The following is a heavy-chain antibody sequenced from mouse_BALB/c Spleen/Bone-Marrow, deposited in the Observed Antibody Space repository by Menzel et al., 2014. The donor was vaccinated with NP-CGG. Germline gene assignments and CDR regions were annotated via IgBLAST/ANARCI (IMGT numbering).Heavy chain of an antibody. J-gene: IGHJ3*01. Sequence: VQLQQSGAELVKPGASVKLSCTASGFNIKDTYMHWVKQRPEQGLEWIGRIDPANGNTKYDPKFQGKATITADTSSNTAYLQLSSLTSEDTAVYCCARSLYDGYFSWFAYWGQGTLVTVSA. V-gene: IGHV14-3*02. D-gene: IGHD2-3*01. CDR1: GFNIKDTY. CDR3: ARSLYDGYFSWFAY. CDR2: IDPANGNT.